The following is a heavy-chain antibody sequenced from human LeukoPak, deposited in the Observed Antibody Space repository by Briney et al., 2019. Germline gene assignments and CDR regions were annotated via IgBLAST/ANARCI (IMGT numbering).Heavy chain of an antibody. CDR1: GFSFSGYS. CDR3: ARDLEYCSGGSCYDWFDP. D-gene: IGHD2-15*01. CDR2: ISRSSSTI. V-gene: IGHV3-48*01. Sequence: PGGSLRLSCAASGFSFSGYSMNWVRQAPGKGLEWVSYISRSSSTIYYADSVKGRFTISRDNAKNSLYLQMNSLRAEDTAVYYCARDLEYCSGGSCYDWFDPWGQGTLVTVSS. J-gene: IGHJ5*02.